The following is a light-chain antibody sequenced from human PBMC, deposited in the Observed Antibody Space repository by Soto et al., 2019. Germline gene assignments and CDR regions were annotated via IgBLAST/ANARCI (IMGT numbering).Light chain of an antibody. CDR2: EVN. Sequence: QSALTQPPSASGSPGQSVTISCTGTSSDIGGYNYVSWYQQHPGKAPKLMIYEVNKRPSGVPDRFSGSKSGNTASLTVSGLQAEDEADYYCCSHAGIEAWVFGGGTKLTVL. CDR3: CSHAGIEAWV. CDR1: SSDIGGYNY. J-gene: IGLJ3*02. V-gene: IGLV2-8*01.